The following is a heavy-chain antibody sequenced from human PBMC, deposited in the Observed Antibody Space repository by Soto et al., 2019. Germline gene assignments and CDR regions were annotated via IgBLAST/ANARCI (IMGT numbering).Heavy chain of an antibody. Sequence: GGALRLACAASGFTFWSYWMHWVRQSPGKGLVWVSRISGDGSSTNYADSVKGRFTISRDNAKNTVYLQIDSLRAEDTAVYYCARSLPGTYGAFDLWGQGTMVTVSS. CDR3: ARSLPGTYGAFDL. D-gene: IGHD1-7*01. CDR2: ISGDGSST. J-gene: IGHJ3*01. V-gene: IGHV3-74*01. CDR1: GFTFWSYW.